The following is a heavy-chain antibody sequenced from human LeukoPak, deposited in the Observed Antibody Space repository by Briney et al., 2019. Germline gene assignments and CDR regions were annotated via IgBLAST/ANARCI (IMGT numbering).Heavy chain of an antibody. CDR2: INTGSSTI. CDR3: ARDSSVCAFDV. CDR1: GFTFSPYT. V-gene: IGHV3-48*01. J-gene: IGHJ3*01. Sequence: LGGSLRLSCAPSGFTFSPYTMHWFRQPPGKGLEWVSYINTGSSTIYYADSVKGRFTISRDNAKNSLYLQLNSLRAEDTAVYYCARDSSVCAFDVWGQGTMVTVSS. D-gene: IGHD6-6*01.